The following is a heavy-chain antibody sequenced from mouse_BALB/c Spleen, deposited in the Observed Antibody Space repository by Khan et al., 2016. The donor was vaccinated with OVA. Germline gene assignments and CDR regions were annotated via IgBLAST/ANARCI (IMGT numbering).Heavy chain of an antibody. CDR2: IWGDGST. V-gene: IGHV2-3*01. Sequence: VQLQESGPGLVAPSQSLSITCTVSGFSLTTYGVSWVRQPPGKGLEWLGVIWGDGSTNYHSALISRLTISKDNSKSQVFLKLNSLQTDDTGTYYWDKHNHGTLYAMDYWGQGTSVTVSS. CDR1: GFSLTTYG. J-gene: IGHJ4*01. CDR3: DKHNHGTLYAMDY. D-gene: IGHD2-1*01.